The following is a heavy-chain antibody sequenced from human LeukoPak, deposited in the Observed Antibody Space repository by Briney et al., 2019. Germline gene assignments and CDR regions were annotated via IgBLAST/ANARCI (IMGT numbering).Heavy chain of an antibody. CDR1: GYTFTGYY. CDR3: ARESDYGDHVPFDY. Sequence: ASVKVSCKASGYTFTGYYMHWVRQAPGQGLEWMGWISAYNGNTNYAQKLQGRVTMTTDTSTSTAYMELRSLRSDDTAVYYCARESDYGDHVPFDYWGQGTLVTVSS. J-gene: IGHJ4*02. V-gene: IGHV1-18*04. D-gene: IGHD4-17*01. CDR2: ISAYNGNT.